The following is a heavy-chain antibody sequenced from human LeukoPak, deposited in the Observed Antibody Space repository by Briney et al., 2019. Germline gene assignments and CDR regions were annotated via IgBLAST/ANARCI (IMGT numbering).Heavy chain of an antibody. CDR1: GGSFSGYY. CDR2: IYHSGST. V-gene: IGHV4-34*01. Sequence: PSETLSLTCAVYGGSFSGYYWSWIRPPPGKGLEWIGDIYHSGSTYYNPSLGSRVTISIDRSKNQFSLKLRSVTAADTAVYYCARDRNYGDFGSYYFDYWGQGILVTVSS. CDR3: ARDRNYGDFGSYYFDY. J-gene: IGHJ4*02. D-gene: IGHD4-17*01.